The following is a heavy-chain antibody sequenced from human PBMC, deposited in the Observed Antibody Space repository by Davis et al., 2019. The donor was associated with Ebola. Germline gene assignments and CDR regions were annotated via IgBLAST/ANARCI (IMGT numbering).Heavy chain of an antibody. CDR1: GFTFSSYW. J-gene: IGHJ4*02. CDR2: INSDGSST. V-gene: IGHV3-74*01. D-gene: IGHD2-21*01. Sequence: GESLMISCAASGFTFSSYWMHWVRQAPGKGLVWVSRINSDGSSTSYADSVKGRFTISRDNAKNTLYLQMNSLRAEDTAVNYCARARGIADYWGQGTLVTVSS. CDR3: ARARGIADY.